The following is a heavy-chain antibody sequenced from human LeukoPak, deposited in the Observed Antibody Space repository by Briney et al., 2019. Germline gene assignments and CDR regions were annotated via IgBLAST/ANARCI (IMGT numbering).Heavy chain of an antibody. CDR2: IWYDGSNN. J-gene: IGHJ4*02. CDR3: ATVRGCGGDCYYLDY. V-gene: IGHV3-33*01. D-gene: IGHD2-21*02. CDR1: GFTFRNYG. Sequence: GGCLRLSCAASGFTFRNYGRNWVRQARGKGVEWVTIIWYDGSNNYYADSVKGRFIISRDNSKNTLYLQMNSLRAEDTAVYYCATVRGCGGDCYYLDYWGQGTLVTVSS.